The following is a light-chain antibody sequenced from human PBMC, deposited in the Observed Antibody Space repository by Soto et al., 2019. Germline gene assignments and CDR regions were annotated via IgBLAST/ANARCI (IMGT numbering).Light chain of an antibody. V-gene: IGLV2-14*03. CDR3: SSYLSGPIYV. CDR2: DVN. Sequence: QSVLTQPASVSGSPGQSITISCTGTNSAIGDSDHVSWYQQLPGKAPKLIIYDVNNRPSGIPNRFSASKSGNTASLTISGLQAEDEADFYCSSYLSGPIYVFGTGTKLTVL. CDR1: NSAIGDSDH. J-gene: IGLJ1*01.